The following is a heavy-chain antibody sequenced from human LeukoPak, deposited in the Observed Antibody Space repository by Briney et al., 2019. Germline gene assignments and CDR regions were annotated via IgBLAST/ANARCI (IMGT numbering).Heavy chain of an antibody. CDR1: GFTVSTTY. CDR3: ARSFGIAVTGSPYYFDS. V-gene: IGHV3-66*01. J-gene: IGHJ4*02. D-gene: IGHD1-20*01. Sequence: GGSLRLSCAASGFTVSTTYMRWVRQAPGKGLEWVSVIYAGGDIYYADSVRGRFGVSRDNSKNTLYLQMNSLRVEDSAVYYCARSFGIAVTGSPYYFDSWGQGTLVTVSS. CDR2: IYAGGDI.